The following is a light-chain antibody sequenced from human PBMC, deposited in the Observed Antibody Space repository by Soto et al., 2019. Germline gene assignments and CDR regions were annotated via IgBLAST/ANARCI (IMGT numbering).Light chain of an antibody. CDR1: SSNIGSRT. V-gene: IGLV1-44*01. CDR2: NDN. Sequence: QSVLTQPTSASATPGQRVTISCSGSSSNIGSRTVNWYQQLPGSAPKLLVYNDNQRPSGVPDRFSGSKSGTSASLAISGLQSEDEADYYCAAWDDSLHVIFGGGTKLTVL. CDR3: AAWDDSLHVI. J-gene: IGLJ2*01.